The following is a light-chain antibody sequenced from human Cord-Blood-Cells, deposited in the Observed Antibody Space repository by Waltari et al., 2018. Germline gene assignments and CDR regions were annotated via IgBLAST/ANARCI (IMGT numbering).Light chain of an antibody. CDR2: GAS. CDR3: QQYNNWPYT. V-gene: IGKV3-15*01. CDR1: QSVSSN. J-gene: IGKJ2*01. Sequence: EIVMTQSPATLSVSPGERATLSCRASQSVSSNLAWYQQKPGQAPRRLSYGASTRATGSPARFRGSGSGTEFTLTISSLRSEDFAVYYCQQYNNWPYTCGQGTKLEIK.